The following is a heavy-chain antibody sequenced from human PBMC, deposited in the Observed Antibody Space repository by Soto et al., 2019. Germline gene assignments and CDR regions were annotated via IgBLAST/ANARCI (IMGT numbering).Heavy chain of an antibody. D-gene: IGHD3-10*01. CDR1: GFTFSNAW. CDR2: IKSKADGGTT. CDR3: TTATSPRG. Sequence: EVQLVESGGGLEKPGGSLRLSCEASGFTFSNAWMSWVRQAPGKGLEWVGRIKSKADGGTTDYAAPVKGRFTISRDDSKNTLYLQMNSLDIEDTAVYSCTTATSPRGWGQGTLVTVSS. J-gene: IGHJ4*02. V-gene: IGHV3-15*01.